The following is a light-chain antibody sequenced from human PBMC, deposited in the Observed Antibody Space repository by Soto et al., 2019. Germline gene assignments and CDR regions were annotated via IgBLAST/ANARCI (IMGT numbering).Light chain of an antibody. CDR2: RAF. CDR3: EPYNSYPYS. J-gene: IGKJ2*03. CDR1: QNIDRW. Sequence: DIHMTQSPSTLSASVGDRVFITCRASQNIDRWLAWYQQKPRKAPQLLIYRAFFPESGGPPRLSGSGSGTEFTLTITGLQPDDFATDVCEPYNSYPYSFGKGTKLEI. V-gene: IGKV1-5*03.